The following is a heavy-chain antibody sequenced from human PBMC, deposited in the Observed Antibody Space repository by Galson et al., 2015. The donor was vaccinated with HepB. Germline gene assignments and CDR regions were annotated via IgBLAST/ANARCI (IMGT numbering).Heavy chain of an antibody. D-gene: IGHD1-1*01. Sequence: SLRLSCAASGFTFSSYGMHWVRQAPGKGLEWVAVIWYDGSNKYYADSVKGRFTISRDNSKNTLYLQMNSLRAEDTAVYYCARALLERRAYYYYYMDVWGKGTTVTVSS. CDR3: ARALLERRAYYYYYMDV. CDR1: GFTFSSYG. J-gene: IGHJ6*03. CDR2: IWYDGSNK. V-gene: IGHV3-33*01.